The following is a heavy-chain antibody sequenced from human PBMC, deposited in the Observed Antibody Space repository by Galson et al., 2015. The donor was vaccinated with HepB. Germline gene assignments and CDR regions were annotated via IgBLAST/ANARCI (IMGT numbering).Heavy chain of an antibody. CDR3: AIDSGFGGEDY. J-gene: IGHJ4*02. Sequence: SLRLSCAASGFTFYVYTMNWVRQAPGKGLEWVSAVRGSGTGTFYADSVRGRFTISRDDSKNTVTLQLNNLRVEDTAIYYCAIDSGFGGEDYWGQGILVTVSS. CDR2: VRGSGTGT. V-gene: IGHV3-23*01. CDR1: GFTFYVYT. D-gene: IGHD3-16*01.